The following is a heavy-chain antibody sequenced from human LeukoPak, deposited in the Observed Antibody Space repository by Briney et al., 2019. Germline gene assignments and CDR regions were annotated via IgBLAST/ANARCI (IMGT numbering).Heavy chain of an antibody. CDR1: GGSISSSSYY. CDR2: IYYSGST. D-gene: IGHD2-2*01. J-gene: IGHJ5*02. Sequence: SETLSLTCTVSGGSISSSSYYWGWIRQPPGKGLEWIGYIYYSGSTNYNPSLKSRVTISADTSKNQFSLKLSSVTAADTAVYYCARSPSNMLNWFDPWGQGTLVTVSS. CDR3: ARSPSNMLNWFDP. V-gene: IGHV4-61*05.